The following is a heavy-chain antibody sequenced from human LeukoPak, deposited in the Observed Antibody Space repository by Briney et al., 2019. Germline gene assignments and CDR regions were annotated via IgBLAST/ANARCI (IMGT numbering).Heavy chain of an antibody. D-gene: IGHD2/OR15-2a*01. CDR2: IHYIGNT. V-gene: IGHV4-31*02. CDR1: GDSITTRGYY. Sequence: SETLPLTCTVSGDSITTRGYYWICIRRHPVAGLEWIAYIHYIGNTYYNPSLESRVTMSIDTSSNPFSLNVAPVTAAAPAVYFWARVRENYFFNYWGRGILVTVS. CDR3: ARVRENYFFNY. J-gene: IGHJ4*02.